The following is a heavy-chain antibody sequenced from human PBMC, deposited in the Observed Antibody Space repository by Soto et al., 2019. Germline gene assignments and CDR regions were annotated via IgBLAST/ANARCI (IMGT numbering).Heavy chain of an antibody. V-gene: IGHV3-33*01. J-gene: IGHJ6*02. CDR3: ARDDYSNYHSTKGGLAV. D-gene: IGHD4-4*01. CDR2: IWYDGSNK. CDR1: GFTFSSYG. Sequence: QVQLVESGGGVVQPGRSLRLSCAASGFTFSSYGMHWVRQAPGKGLEWVAVIWYDGSNKYYADSVKGRFTISRDNSKNTRYLQMNSVSAEDTAVYYCARDDYSNYHSTKGGLAVWGQVSTVTVSS.